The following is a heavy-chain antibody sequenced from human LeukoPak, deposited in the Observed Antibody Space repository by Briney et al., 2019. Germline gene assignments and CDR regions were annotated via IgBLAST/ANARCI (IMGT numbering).Heavy chain of an antibody. CDR2: ISSSSSYI. D-gene: IGHD3-10*02. CDR3: AELGITMIGGV. V-gene: IGHV3-21*01. Sequence: GGSLRLSCAASGFTFSSYSMNWVRQAPGKGLEWVSSISSSSSYIYYADSVKGRFTISRGNAKNSLYLQMNSLRAEDTAVYYCAELGITMIGGVWGKGTTVTTSS. J-gene: IGHJ6*04. CDR1: GFTFSSYS.